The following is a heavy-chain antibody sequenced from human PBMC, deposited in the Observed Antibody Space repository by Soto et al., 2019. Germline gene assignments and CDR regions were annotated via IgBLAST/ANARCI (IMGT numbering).Heavy chain of an antibody. Sequence: EVQLVESGGGLVQPGGSLRLSCGASGFTFSSYWMHWVRQAPGKGLVWVSRINGDGSRTNYADSVKGRFTISRDNAKNTLYLQMNSLRAEETAVYYCARGVSGAYGLDIWGQGTMVTVSS. CDR3: ARGVSGAYGLDI. V-gene: IGHV3-74*01. CDR1: GFTFSSYW. J-gene: IGHJ3*02. CDR2: INGDGSRT. D-gene: IGHD1-26*01.